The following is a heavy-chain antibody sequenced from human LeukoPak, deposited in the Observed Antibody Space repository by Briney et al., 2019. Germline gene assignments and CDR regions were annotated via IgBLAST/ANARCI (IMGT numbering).Heavy chain of an antibody. D-gene: IGHD3-22*01. J-gene: IGHJ4*02. Sequence: PGGSLRLSCAASGFTFSNYWMNWVRQAPGKGLEWVANIKQDGSKTYYVDSVKGRFTISRDNAENSLYLQMNSLRVEDTAVYYCARTLLYDGGGYYRYFDYWGQGTPVTVSS. CDR1: GFTFSNYW. CDR3: ARTLLYDGGGYYRYFDY. V-gene: IGHV3-7*04. CDR2: IKQDGSKT.